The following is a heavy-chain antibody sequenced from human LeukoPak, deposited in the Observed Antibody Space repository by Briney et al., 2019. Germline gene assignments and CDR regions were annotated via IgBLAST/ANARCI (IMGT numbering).Heavy chain of an antibody. CDR1: GFTFSSYA. J-gene: IGHJ4*02. CDR2: ITGTADNT. V-gene: IGHV3-23*01. D-gene: IGHD6-19*01. CDR3: AKTRGWPYYFNY. Sequence: GGSLRLSCAASGFTFSSYAISWVRQAPGKGLEWVSAITGTADNTYYADSVKGRFIISRDNSKNTLYLQLNSLRAEDTAVYYCAKTRGWPYYFNYWGQGTLVTVSS.